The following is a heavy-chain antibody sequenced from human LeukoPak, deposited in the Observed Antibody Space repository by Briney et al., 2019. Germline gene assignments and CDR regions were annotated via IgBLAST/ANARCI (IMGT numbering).Heavy chain of an antibody. J-gene: IGHJ4*02. CDR3: ARLRTGFYGHY. CDR1: GYSISSDFF. Sequence: PSETLSLTCAVSGYSISSDFFWGRIRQPPGKGLEWIGNIYHSGVTNYNPSLKSRVTISVDTSKNQFSLQLSFVTAADTAVYYCARLRTGFYGHYWGRGTLVTVSS. D-gene: IGHD3/OR15-3a*01. CDR2: IYHSGVT. V-gene: IGHV4-38-2*01.